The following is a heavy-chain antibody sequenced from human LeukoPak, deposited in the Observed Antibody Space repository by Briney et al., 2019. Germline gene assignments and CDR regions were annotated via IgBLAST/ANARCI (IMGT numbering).Heavy chain of an antibody. CDR3: ARARRYEAVRGDY. CDR1: GYTLSSYD. Sequence: ASVKVSCKASGYTLSSYDINWVRQATGQGLEWMGWMNPNSGNTGYAQKFQGRVTMTRNTSISTAYMELSSLRSEDTAVYYCARARRYEAVRGDYWGQGTLVTVSS. J-gene: IGHJ4*02. V-gene: IGHV1-8*01. D-gene: IGHD4-11*01. CDR2: MNPNSGNT.